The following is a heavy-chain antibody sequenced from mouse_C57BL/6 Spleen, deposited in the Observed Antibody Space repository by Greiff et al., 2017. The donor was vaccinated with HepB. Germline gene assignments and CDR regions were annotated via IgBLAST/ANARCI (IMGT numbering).Heavy chain of an antibody. CDR1: GYTFTSYW. V-gene: IGHV1-50*01. Sequence: VQLQQPGAELVKPGASVKLSCKASGYTFTSYWMQWVKQRPGQGLEWIGEIDPSDSYTNYNQKFKGKATLTVDTSSSTAYMQLSSLTSEDSAVYYCARMPDYWGQGTTLTVSS. D-gene: IGHD6-1*01. CDR2: IDPSDSYT. CDR3: ARMPDY. J-gene: IGHJ2*01.